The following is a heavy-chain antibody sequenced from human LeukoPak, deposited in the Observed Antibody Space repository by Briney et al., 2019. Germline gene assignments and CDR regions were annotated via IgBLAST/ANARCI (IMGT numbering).Heavy chain of an antibody. Sequence: GGSLILSFAASGFTFSSYSRNWVPQAPGKGLELVSSISSSSSYIYYADSVKGRFTISRDNAKNSLYLQMNSLRAEDTAVYYCANYYYGMDVWGQGTTVTVSS. CDR3: ANYYYGMDV. CDR1: GFTFSSYS. CDR2: ISSSSSYI. V-gene: IGHV3-21*01. J-gene: IGHJ6*02.